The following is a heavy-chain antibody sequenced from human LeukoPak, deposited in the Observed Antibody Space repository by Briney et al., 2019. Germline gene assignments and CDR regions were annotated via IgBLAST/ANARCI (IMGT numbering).Heavy chain of an antibody. J-gene: IGHJ4*02. V-gene: IGHV3-30*18. D-gene: IGHD1-26*01. CDR2: ISYDGSNK. CDR1: GFTFSSYG. CDR3: AKDRDGGSATTAKGFDY. Sequence: GGSLRLSCAASGFTFSSYGMHWVRQAPGKGLEWVAVISYDGSNKYYADSVKGRFIISRDNSKNTLYLQMNSLGAGDTAIYYCAKDRDGGSATTAKGFDYWAQGTRVTVSS.